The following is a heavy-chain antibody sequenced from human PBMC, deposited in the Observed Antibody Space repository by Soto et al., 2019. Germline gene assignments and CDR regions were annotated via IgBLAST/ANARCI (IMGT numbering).Heavy chain of an antibody. D-gene: IGHD6-19*01. CDR2: TTDNDGDR. CDR3: AKAKRQWLVREGRGYGMDV. V-gene: IGHV3-23*01. CDR1: GITFRSRA. Sequence: GGSLRLSCVASGITFRSRAMSWVRQAPGEGLEWVSVTTDNDGDRKYADSVRGRFTISRDNSKNTLYLQMSSLRAEDTAVYYCAKAKRQWLVREGRGYGMDVWGQGTTVTVSS. J-gene: IGHJ6*02.